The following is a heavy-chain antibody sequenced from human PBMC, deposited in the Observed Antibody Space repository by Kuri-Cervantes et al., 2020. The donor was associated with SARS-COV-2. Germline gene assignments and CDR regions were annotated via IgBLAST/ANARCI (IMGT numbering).Heavy chain of an antibody. CDR1: GGSISSYY. J-gene: IGHJ4*02. Sequence: SETLSLTCTVSGGSISSYYWSWIRQPPGKGLEWIGSIYYSGSTYYNPSLKSRVTISVDTSKNQFSLKLSSVTAADTAVYYCARQFTVEGEAAAGKIDYWGQGTLVTVSS. V-gene: IGHV4-59*08. D-gene: IGHD6-13*01. CDR3: ARQFTVEGEAAAGKIDY. CDR2: IYYSGST.